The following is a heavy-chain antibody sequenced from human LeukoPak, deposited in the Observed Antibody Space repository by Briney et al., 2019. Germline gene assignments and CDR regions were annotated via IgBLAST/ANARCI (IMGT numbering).Heavy chain of an antibody. CDR1: KFTFNTYA. Sequence: GGSLRLSCAASKFTFNTYAMSWVRQAPGKGLEWVSSISGSGGSTYYADSVKGRFIISRDNSKNTLYLQMNSLRAEDTAVYYCAKTSRRGSSIVVVPAAIKHYYYYMDVWGKGTTVTVSS. CDR3: AKTSRRGSSIVVVPAAIKHYYYYMDV. CDR2: ISGSGGST. V-gene: IGHV3-23*01. J-gene: IGHJ6*03. D-gene: IGHD2-2*01.